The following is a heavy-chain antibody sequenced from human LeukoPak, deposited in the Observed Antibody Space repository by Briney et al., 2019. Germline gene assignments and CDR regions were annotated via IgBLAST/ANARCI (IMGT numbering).Heavy chain of an antibody. CDR1: GFTFSSYA. V-gene: IGHV3-64*01. Sequence: GGSLRLSCAASGFTFSSYAMHWVRQAPGKGLEYVSAISSNGGSTYYANSVKGRFTISRDNSKNTLYLQMGSLRAEDMAVYYCARAADIVVVPADLWGQGTLVTVSS. J-gene: IGHJ5*02. D-gene: IGHD2-2*01. CDR2: ISSNGGST. CDR3: ARAADIVVVPADL.